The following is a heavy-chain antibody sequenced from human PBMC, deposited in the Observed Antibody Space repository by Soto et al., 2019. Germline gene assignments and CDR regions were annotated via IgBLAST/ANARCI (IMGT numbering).Heavy chain of an antibody. Sequence: GGSLRLSCAASGFTFSAYAMHWVRQAPGKGLEWVAVISYDGSYTSSADSVKGRFTISRDNSKNTLYLQMNSLRAEDTAVYYCAKWSGSGSFYNTPFASWGQGTLVTVSS. CDR2: ISYDGSYT. D-gene: IGHD3-10*01. CDR1: GFTFSAYA. J-gene: IGHJ4*02. CDR3: AKWSGSGSFYNTPFAS. V-gene: IGHV3-30*18.